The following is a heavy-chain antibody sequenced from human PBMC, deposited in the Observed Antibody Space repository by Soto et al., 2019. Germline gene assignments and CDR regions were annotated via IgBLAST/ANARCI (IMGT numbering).Heavy chain of an antibody. CDR3: ARSGCYRYYYYHYGMDV. J-gene: IGHJ6*02. Sequence: SSETLSLTCTVSGGSISSYYWSWIRQPPGKGLEWIGYIYYSGSTNYNPSLKSRVTISVDTSKNQFSLKLSSVTAADTAVYYCARSGCYRYYYYHYGMDVWGQGTTVTVSS. V-gene: IGHV4-59*01. D-gene: IGHD1-26*01. CDR1: GGSISSYY. CDR2: IYYSGST.